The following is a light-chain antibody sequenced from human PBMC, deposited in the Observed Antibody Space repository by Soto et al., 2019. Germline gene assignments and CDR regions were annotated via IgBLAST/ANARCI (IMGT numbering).Light chain of an antibody. CDR2: KAS. J-gene: IGKJ1*01. V-gene: IGKV1-5*03. Sequence: DTPMTQSPSILSASVGDRVTITCRASQTIYSWLAWYQQKPGQAPRLLIHKASTVETGVPSRFSGSGYGSEFTLIISSLQPDDSASYYCHQYNSYPRTFGQGTKVEV. CDR3: HQYNSYPRT. CDR1: QTIYSW.